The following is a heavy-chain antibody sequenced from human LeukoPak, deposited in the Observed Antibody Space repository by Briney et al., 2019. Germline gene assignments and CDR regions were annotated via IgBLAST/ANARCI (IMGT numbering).Heavy chain of an antibody. CDR2: IDASNGNT. CDR3: ARDYHYVPDF. V-gene: IGHV1-18*01. J-gene: IGHJ4*02. D-gene: IGHD3-16*01. Sequence: RASVKVSCKASGYTFTTYGISWVRQAPGQGLEWMGWIDASNGNTNYAQKVQGRVTITTDTSTTTAYMELRSLGFDDTAVYYCARDYHYVPDFWGQGTLVTVSS. CDR1: GYTFTTYG.